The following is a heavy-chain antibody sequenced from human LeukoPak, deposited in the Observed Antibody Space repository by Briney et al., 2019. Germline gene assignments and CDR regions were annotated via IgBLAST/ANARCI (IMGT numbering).Heavy chain of an antibody. CDR1: GGSISSYY. CDR2: IYYSGST. Sequence: SETLSLTCTVSGGSISSYYWSWIRQPPGQGLEWIGYIYYSGSTNYNPSLKSRVTISVDTSKNQFSLRLSSVTAADTAVYYCARAKVGQFDYWGQGTLVTVSS. CDR3: ARAKVGQFDY. J-gene: IGHJ4*02. V-gene: IGHV4-59*01. D-gene: IGHD2-15*01.